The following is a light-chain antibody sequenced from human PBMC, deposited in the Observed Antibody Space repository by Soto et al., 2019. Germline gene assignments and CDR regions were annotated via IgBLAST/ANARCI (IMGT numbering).Light chain of an antibody. J-gene: IGKJ5*01. CDR2: DAS. CDR3: MQSTQLPPT. Sequence: DVQLTQSPSTLSASVGDRVAITCQASQNIANYLNWFQRRPGKAPQLLISDASHLEPGVPSRFSGQRSGTDFTLEISRVETDDVGIYYCMQSTQLPPTFGQGTRLGIE. V-gene: IGKV1-33*01. CDR1: QNIANY.